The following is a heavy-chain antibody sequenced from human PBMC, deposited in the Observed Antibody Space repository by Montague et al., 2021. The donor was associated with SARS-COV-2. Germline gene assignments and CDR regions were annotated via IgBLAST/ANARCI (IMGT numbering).Heavy chain of an antibody. CDR3: ARVGRQELVRLAGMDV. D-gene: IGHD6-13*01. CDR1: GGSISSSSYY. Sequence: SETLSLTCTVSGGSISSSSYYWSWIRQPPGKGLEWIGSVYSSGSTNYNPSLKSRVTISVDTSKNQFSLKLSSVTAADTAVYYCARVGRQELVRLAGMDVWGQGITVTVSS. J-gene: IGHJ6*02. CDR2: VYSSGST. V-gene: IGHV4-39*07.